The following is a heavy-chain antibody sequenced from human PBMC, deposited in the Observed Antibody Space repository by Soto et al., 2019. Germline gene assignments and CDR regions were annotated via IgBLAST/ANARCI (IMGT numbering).Heavy chain of an antibody. CDR1: GFTFSSYA. J-gene: IGHJ6*02. CDR2: ISGSGGST. CDR3: ARYIPGVRYYGMDV. Sequence: PGGSLRLSCAASGFTFSSYAMSWVRQAPGKGLEWVPAISGSGGSTYYADSVKGRFTISRDNSGNTLFLEMYSLRAEDTAVYYCARYIPGVRYYGMDVWGQGTTVTVSS. D-gene: IGHD2-2*01. V-gene: IGHV3-23*01.